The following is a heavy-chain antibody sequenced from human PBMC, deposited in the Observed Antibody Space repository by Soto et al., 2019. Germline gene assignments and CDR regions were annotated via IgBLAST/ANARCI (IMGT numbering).Heavy chain of an antibody. D-gene: IGHD3-22*01. V-gene: IGHV3-30-3*01. CDR1: GFTFSSYA. CDR2: ISYDGSNK. J-gene: IGHJ3*02. CDR3: ARDFRNTMIIVVMRTDAFDI. Sequence: GGSLRLSCAASGFTFSSYAMHWVRQAPGKGLEWVAVISYDGSNKYYADSVKGRFTISRDNSKNTLYLQMNSLRAEDTAVYYCARDFRNTMIIVVMRTDAFDIWGQGTMVTVSS.